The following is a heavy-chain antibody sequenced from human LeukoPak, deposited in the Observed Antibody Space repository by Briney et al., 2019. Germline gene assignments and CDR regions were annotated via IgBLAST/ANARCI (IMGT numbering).Heavy chain of an antibody. J-gene: IGHJ4*02. D-gene: IGHD6-19*01. Sequence: PGGSLRLSCAASGFTFEDHGMSWFRQVPGKGLEWVSGINWNGGSTGYADSVKGRFTISRDNAKNSLYLQMNSLRAEDTALYYCAAGDRNGWYFDYWGQGTLVTVSS. V-gene: IGHV3-20*04. CDR2: INWNGGST. CDR3: AAGDRNGWYFDY. CDR1: GFTFEDHG.